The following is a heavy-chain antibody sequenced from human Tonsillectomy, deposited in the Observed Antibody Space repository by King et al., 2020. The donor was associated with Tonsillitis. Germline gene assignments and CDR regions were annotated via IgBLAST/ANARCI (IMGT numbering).Heavy chain of an antibody. J-gene: IGHJ4*02. D-gene: IGHD3-10*01. CDR1: GFNFYDYA. V-gene: IGHV3-43*02. Sequence: VQLVESGGGVVQPGGSLRLSCAASGFNFYDYAIHWVRQAPGKGLEWVSLISGDGGSTYFADSVKGRFTISRDNSNNSLYLQMNSLRTEDTALYYCAKDKYGSGTYYNANDYWGQGTLVTVSS. CDR2: ISGDGGST. CDR3: AKDKYGSGTYYNANDY.